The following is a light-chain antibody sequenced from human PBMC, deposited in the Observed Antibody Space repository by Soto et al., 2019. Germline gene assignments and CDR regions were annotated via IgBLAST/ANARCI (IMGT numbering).Light chain of an antibody. CDR2: GAS. J-gene: IGKJ1*01. V-gene: IGKV3-15*01. CDR3: QHYNNWPPWT. CDR1: QSVSSN. Sequence: EIVMTQSPATLSVSPGERATLSCRASQSVSSNLAWYQQKPRQAPRLLIYGASTRATGIPARFSGSGSGTEFTLTISSPQSEDFAVYYCQHYNNWPPWTFGQGTKVEIK.